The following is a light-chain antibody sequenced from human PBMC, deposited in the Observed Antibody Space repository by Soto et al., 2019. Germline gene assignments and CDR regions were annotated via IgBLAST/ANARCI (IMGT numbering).Light chain of an antibody. CDR3: QQSYRTPRS. V-gene: IGKV1-39*01. Sequence: DIQMTQSPSSLSESVGDRVTITCRASQYVDTYLNWYQQKPGKAPKLLIYGGSSLQSGVPSRFSGIGSGTDFTLTISSLQPEDSATYYCQQSYRTPRSFGQGTKVEVK. J-gene: IGKJ1*01. CDR1: QYVDTY. CDR2: GGS.